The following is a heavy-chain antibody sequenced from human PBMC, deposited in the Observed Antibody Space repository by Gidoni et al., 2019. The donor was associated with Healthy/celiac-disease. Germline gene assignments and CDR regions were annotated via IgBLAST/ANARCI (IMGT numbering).Heavy chain of an antibody. Sequence: QVQLQESGPGLVKPSETLSLTCTVSGGSISSYYWSWIRPPAGKGLEWIGRIYTSGSTNYNPALKSRVTMSVDTSKNQFSLKLSSVTAADTAVYYCARDLGEVNGDDAFDIWGQGTMVTVSS. CDR3: ARDLGEVNGDDAFDI. V-gene: IGHV4-4*07. D-gene: IGHD3-16*01. CDR1: GGSISSYY. J-gene: IGHJ3*02. CDR2: IYTSGST.